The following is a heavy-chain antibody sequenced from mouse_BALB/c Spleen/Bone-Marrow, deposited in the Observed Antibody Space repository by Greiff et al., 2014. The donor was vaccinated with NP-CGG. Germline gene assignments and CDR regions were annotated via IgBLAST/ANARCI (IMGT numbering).Heavy chain of an antibody. V-gene: IGHV1S81*02. CDR1: GYTFTSYW. D-gene: IGHD2-10*01. CDR3: AIGLLGDY. CDR2: INPSNGRT. Sequence: VQLQQSGAELVKLGASVKLSCKASGYTFTSYWMHWVRQRPGQGLEWIGEINPSNGRTNYNEKFKSKATLTVDKSSSTAYMQLSSLTSEDSAVYYCAIGLLGDYWGQGTSVTVSS. J-gene: IGHJ4*01.